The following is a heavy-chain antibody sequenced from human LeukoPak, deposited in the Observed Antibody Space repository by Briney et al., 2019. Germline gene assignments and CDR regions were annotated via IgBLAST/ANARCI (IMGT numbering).Heavy chain of an antibody. CDR3: TRLSDYSTNDY. Sequence: GGSLKLSCAASGFTFSGSAMQCVRQASGKGLEWVGRIRSKANSYATAYAASVKGRFTISRDDSKNTAYLQMNSLKTEDTAVYYCTRLSDYSTNDYWGQGTLVTVSS. V-gene: IGHV3-73*01. D-gene: IGHD4-11*01. CDR2: IRSKANSYAT. CDR1: GFTFSGSA. J-gene: IGHJ4*02.